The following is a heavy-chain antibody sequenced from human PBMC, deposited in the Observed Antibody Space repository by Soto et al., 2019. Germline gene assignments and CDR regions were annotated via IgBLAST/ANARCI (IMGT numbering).Heavy chain of an antibody. CDR2: IYYSGST. CDR1: GGSISSYY. Sequence: SETLSLTCTVSGGSISSYYWTWIRQPPGKGLEWIGYIYYSGSTNYNPSLKSRVTISVATSKTQFSLKLSSVTAADTAVYYCAVRYEPEAGSYSWRSFDPWGQGTLVTVSS. J-gene: IGHJ5*02. D-gene: IGHD3-10*01. CDR3: AVRYEPEAGSYSWRSFDP. V-gene: IGHV4-59*08.